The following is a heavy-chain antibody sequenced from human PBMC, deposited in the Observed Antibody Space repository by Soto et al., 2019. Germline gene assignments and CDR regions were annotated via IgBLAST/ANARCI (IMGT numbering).Heavy chain of an antibody. Sequence: SGGSLRLSCAASGFIFSSYGMHWVRQAPGKGLEWVAAIWYDGSNKYYGDSVKGRFTISRDNSKSTLYLQMNSLRVEDTAVYYCVRGGAEWELEYHHFDYWGQGILVTVSS. D-gene: IGHD1-26*01. CDR3: VRGGAEWELEYHHFDY. CDR1: GFIFSSYG. V-gene: IGHV3-33*01. CDR2: IWYDGSNK. J-gene: IGHJ4*02.